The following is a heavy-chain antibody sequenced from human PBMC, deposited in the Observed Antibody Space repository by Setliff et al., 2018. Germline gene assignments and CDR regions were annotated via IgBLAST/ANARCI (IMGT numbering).Heavy chain of an antibody. CDR3: RLAHCSTTSCEEALDY. CDR1: GGSFSNYY. J-gene: IGHJ4*02. V-gene: IGHV4-34*01. Sequence: SETLSLTCTVYGGSFSNYYWGWIRQSPGKGLEWIGEINDSGTTNYSPSLKSRVTISLDASTNQFSLKLKSVSAADTAVYYFRLAHCSTTSCEEALDYWSQGTLVTVSS. D-gene: IGHD2-2*01. CDR2: INDSGTT.